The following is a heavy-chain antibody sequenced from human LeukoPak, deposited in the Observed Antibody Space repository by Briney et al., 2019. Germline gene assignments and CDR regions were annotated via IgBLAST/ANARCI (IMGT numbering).Heavy chain of an antibody. CDR3: ARLQYGGTLPGAFDI. CDR1: GYSFTSYW. CDR2: IYPGDSDT. V-gene: IGHV5-51*01. D-gene: IGHD2-15*01. J-gene: IGHJ3*02. Sequence: GESLKISCKGSGYSFTSYWIGWVRQMPGKGLGWMGIIYPGDSDTRYSPSFQGQVTISADKSISTAYLQWSSLKASDTAMYYCARLQYGGTLPGAFDIWGQGTMVTVSS.